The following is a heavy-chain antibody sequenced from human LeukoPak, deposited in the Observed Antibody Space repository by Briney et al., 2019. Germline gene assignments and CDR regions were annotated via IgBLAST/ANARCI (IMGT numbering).Heavy chain of an antibody. J-gene: IGHJ4*02. CDR1: GASMSSNY. V-gene: IGHV4-4*09. CDR3: ASTRRAAVAGRFDS. Sequence: PEPLSLTRNVSGASMSSNYWSWIRQPPGKGLEWIGYIYHSGNTNYSPSLESRVTMSVDESKNQFSLRVHFVSAADTAVYYCASTRRAAVAGRFDSWGQGTLVTVSS. D-gene: IGHD6-19*01. CDR2: IYHSGNT.